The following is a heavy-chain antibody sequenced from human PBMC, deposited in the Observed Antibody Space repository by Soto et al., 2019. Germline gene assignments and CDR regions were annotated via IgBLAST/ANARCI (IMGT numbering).Heavy chain of an antibody. Sequence: SETLSLTCSVSSDSMNSGGYYWSWIRQHPGKGLEWIGYIYSNGDTYYNPSLRSRVTISVDTSKKQFSLNLTSVTAADTAVYYCARRGGSSSGYYYYAMDVWGQGTTVTVSS. CDR2: IYSNGDT. CDR1: SDSMNSGGYY. J-gene: IGHJ6*02. D-gene: IGHD6-6*01. CDR3: ARRGGSSSGYYYYAMDV. V-gene: IGHV4-31*03.